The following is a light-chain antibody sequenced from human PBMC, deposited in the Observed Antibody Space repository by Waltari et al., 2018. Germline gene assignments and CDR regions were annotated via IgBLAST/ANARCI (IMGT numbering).Light chain of an antibody. CDR2: ENS. J-gene: IGLJ7*01. V-gene: IGLV1-51*02. CDR3: GTWDSSLSGAV. Sequence: QSVLTQPPSVSAAPGQRVTISCSGGSSNIGNNYVSWYRQFPGTAPKLLIYENSERPSGIPGGFPGAKSGTSATRDITGLQAGDEADYYCGTWDSSLSGAVFGGGTHLTVL. CDR1: SSNIGNNY.